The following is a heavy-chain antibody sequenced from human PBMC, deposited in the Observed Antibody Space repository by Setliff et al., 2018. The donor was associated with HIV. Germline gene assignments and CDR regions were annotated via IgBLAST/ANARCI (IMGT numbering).Heavy chain of an antibody. CDR3: ATTECRGADCPQMYDY. D-gene: IGHD2-21*02. Sequence: SETLSLTCAVHGGSFSGSYWSWIRQPPGKGLEWIGELNYVGVTNHNPSLKSRVTISVVASKRQWSLKLNSVTAADTAVYFCATTECRGADCPQMYDYWGQGILVTVSS. V-gene: IGHV4-34*01. J-gene: IGHJ4*02. CDR2: LNYVGVT. CDR1: GGSFSGSY.